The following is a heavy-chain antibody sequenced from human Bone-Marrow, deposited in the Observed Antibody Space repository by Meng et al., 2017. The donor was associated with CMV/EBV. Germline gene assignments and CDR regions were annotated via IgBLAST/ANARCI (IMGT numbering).Heavy chain of an antibody. CDR1: GYTLTELS. Sequence: ASVKVSCKVSGYTLTELSMYWVRQAPGKGLEWMGGFDPEDGETIYAQKFQGRVTMTEDTSTDTAYMELSSRRSEDTAVYYCATAWGLGWFDPWGQGTLVTVSS. J-gene: IGHJ5*02. CDR3: ATAWGLGWFDP. D-gene: IGHD3-16*01. V-gene: IGHV1-24*01. CDR2: FDPEDGET.